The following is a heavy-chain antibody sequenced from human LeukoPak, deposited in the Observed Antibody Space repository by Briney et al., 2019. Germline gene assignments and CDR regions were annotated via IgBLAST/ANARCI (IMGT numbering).Heavy chain of an antibody. V-gene: IGHV3-11*01. CDR1: GFTFSDYY. CDR2: ISSSGSTI. D-gene: IGHD1-26*01. CDR3: TTESGSYAPVDY. J-gene: IGHJ4*02. Sequence: PGGSLRLSCAASGFTFSDYYMSWIRQAPGKGLEWVSYISSSGSTIYYADSVKGRFTISRDNAKNSLYLQMNSLKTEDTAVYYCTTESGSYAPVDYWGQGTLVTVSS.